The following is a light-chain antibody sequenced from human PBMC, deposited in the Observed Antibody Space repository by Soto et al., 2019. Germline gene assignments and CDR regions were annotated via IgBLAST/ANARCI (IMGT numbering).Light chain of an antibody. J-gene: IGLJ1*01. Sequence: SALTQPASGFGSPGQSITISCTGTSSDVGAYDFVSWYQQHPDKAPKLMIYEVRNRPSGVSNRFSGSKSVNTATLTISGLQAEDEADYYCSSYTTSSTRVFGTGTKVTVL. V-gene: IGLV2-14*03. CDR1: SSDVGAYDF. CDR3: SSYTTSSTRV. CDR2: EVR.